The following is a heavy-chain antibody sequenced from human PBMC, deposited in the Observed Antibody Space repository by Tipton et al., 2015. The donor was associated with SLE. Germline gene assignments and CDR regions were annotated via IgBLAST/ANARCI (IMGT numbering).Heavy chain of an antibody. CDR1: GYTFTSYD. CDR3: ARRVGQFDFDY. V-gene: IGHV1-8*01. D-gene: IGHD6-19*01. CDR2: MNPNSGST. Sequence: QLVQSGPEVKKPGASVKVSCKASGYTFTSYDINWVRQATGQGLEWMGWMNPNSGSTYYNPSLKSRVTISVDTSKNQFSLKLSSVTAADTAVYYCARRVGQFDFDYWGQGTLVTVSS. J-gene: IGHJ4*02.